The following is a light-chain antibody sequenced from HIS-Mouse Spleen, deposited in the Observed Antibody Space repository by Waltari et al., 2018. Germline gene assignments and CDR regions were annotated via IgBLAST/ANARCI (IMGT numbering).Light chain of an antibody. Sequence: QSALTQPASVSGSPGQSITISCTGTSSDVGGYNYVSWYQQHPGKAPKLMVYDVSNRPSGVSNRFSGSKSGNTASLTISGFQAEDEADYYCSSYTSSSTEVFGGGTKLTVL. CDR2: DVS. CDR1: SSDVGGYNY. V-gene: IGLV2-14*03. J-gene: IGLJ2*01. CDR3: SSYTSSSTEV.